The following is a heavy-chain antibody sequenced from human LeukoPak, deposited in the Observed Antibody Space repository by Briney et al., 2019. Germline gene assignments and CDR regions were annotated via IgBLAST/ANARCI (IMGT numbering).Heavy chain of an antibody. J-gene: IGHJ4*02. CDR2: FDPEDGET. D-gene: IGHD3-16*02. V-gene: IGHV1-24*01. Sequence: GASVKVSCKVSGYTFTDYYMHWVQQAPGKGLEWMGGFDPEDGETIYAQKFQGRVTMTEDTSTDTAYMELSSLRSEDTAVYYCATARRYYDYVWGSYRYGESFDYWGQGTLVTVSS. CDR3: ATARRYYDYVWGSYRYGESFDY. CDR1: GYTFTDYY.